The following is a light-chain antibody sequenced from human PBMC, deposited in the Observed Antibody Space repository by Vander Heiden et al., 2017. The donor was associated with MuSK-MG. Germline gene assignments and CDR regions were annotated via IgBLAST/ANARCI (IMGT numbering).Light chain of an antibody. J-gene: IGLJ1*01. CDR2: DGS. CDR1: SSDVGGYED. Sequence: QPALTQPASVSGSPGPSLTISCTESSSDVGGYEDVSWDQQHPGKAHNRMIYDGSRRSAGVSNRFSGSKSGNTASLTIAGPKEEDEADYYSSSDTSSSKYVFGTGTKVTVL. CDR3: SSDTSSSKYV. V-gene: IGLV2-14*01.